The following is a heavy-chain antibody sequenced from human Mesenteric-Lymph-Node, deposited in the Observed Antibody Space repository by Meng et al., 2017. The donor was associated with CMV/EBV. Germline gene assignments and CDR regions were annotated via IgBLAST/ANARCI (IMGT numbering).Heavy chain of an antibody. CDR2: VLPILDIA. V-gene: IGHV1-69*10. D-gene: IGHD6-19*01. J-gene: IGHJ4*02. CDR1: GGTFISYA. CDR3: ARVRYSSGWYFDFDY. Sequence: SVKVSCKTSGGTFISYAISWVRQAPGQGLEWMGGVLPILDIANYAQKFQGRLTITADKSSSTAYMELRSLRSDDTAVYYCARVRYSSGWYFDFDYWGQGTLVTVSS.